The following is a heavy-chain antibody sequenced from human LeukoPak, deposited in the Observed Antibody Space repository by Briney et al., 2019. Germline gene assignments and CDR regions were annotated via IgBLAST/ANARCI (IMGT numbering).Heavy chain of an antibody. J-gene: IGHJ4*02. CDR1: GYTFTGYY. CDR3: ARRHGDFDY. V-gene: IGHV1-2*02. CDR2: INPNSGGT. D-gene: IGHD4-17*01. Sequence: ASVKVSCKASGYTFTGYYMHWVRQAPGQGLEWMGWINPNSGGTNYAQKFQGRVTMTGDTSISTAYMELSRLRSDGTAVYYCARRHGDFDYWGQGTLVTVSS.